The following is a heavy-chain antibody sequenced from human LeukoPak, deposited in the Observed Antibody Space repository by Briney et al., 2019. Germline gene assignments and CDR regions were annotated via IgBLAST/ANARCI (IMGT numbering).Heavy chain of an antibody. CDR3: ARDFDCGGDCSGLDY. CDR1: GGTFSSYA. Sequence: ASVKVSCKASGGTFSSYAISWVRQAPGQGLEWMGWINPNSGGTNYAQKFQGRVTMTRDTSISTAYMELSRLRSDDTAVYYCARDFDCGGDCSGLDYWGQGTLVTVSS. V-gene: IGHV1-2*02. CDR2: INPNSGGT. D-gene: IGHD2-21*01. J-gene: IGHJ4*02.